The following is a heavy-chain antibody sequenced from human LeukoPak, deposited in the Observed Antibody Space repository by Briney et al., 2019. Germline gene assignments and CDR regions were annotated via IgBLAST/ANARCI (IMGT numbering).Heavy chain of an antibody. V-gene: IGHV3-7*01. CDR2: IKQDAGEI. D-gene: IGHD6-13*01. J-gene: IGHJ4*02. CDR1: GFTLSDFW. CDR3: ARLGSSWDFFDF. Sequence: GASLRLYCVASGFTLSDFWMIWGRQLPGPGLERVANIKQDAGEIRYVDSVKGRFTISRDNAKNSVYLQMNSLRPEDTGIYYCARLGSSWDFFDFWGQGTLVTVS.